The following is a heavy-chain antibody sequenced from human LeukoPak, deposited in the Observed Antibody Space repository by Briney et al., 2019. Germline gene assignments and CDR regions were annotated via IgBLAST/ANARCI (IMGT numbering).Heavy chain of an antibody. Sequence: ASVKVSCKASGYTFTSYDINWARQATGQGLEWMGWMNPNSGNTGYAQKFQGRVTMTRNTSVSTAYMELSSLRSEDTAVYYCARGILGPEYSGSPGWFDPWGQGTLVTVSS. D-gene: IGHD6-6*01. CDR2: MNPNSGNT. J-gene: IGHJ5*02. CDR3: ARGILGPEYSGSPGWFDP. CDR1: GYTFTSYD. V-gene: IGHV1-8*01.